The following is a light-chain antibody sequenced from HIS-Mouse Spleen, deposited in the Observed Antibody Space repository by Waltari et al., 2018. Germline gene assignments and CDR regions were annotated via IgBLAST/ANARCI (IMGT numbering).Light chain of an antibody. CDR3: CSYAGSSTWV. V-gene: IGLV2-23*01. Sequence: QSALTQPASVSGSPGQSITISCPGTSSDVGRYNLVSCYQQHPGKAPNLMIYEGSKRPSGVSNRFSGSKSGNTATLTISGLQAEDEADYYCCSYAGSSTWVFGGGTKLTVL. J-gene: IGLJ3*02. CDR1: SSDVGRYNL. CDR2: EGS.